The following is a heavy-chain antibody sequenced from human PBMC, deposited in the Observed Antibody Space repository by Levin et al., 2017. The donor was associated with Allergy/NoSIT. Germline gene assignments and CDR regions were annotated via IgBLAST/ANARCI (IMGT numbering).Heavy chain of an antibody. CDR2: ISGSGVNT. Sequence: GESLKISCAASGFTFINYAMTWVRQAPGKGPEWVSSISGSGVNTYYADSVMGRFTISRDNSKNTLYLQMNSLRAEDTAVYYCAKDRVDAHYVYNFDFWGQGTLVTVSS. CDR3: AKDRVDAHYVYNFDF. V-gene: IGHV3-23*01. J-gene: IGHJ4*02. D-gene: IGHD3-16*01. CDR1: GFTFINYA.